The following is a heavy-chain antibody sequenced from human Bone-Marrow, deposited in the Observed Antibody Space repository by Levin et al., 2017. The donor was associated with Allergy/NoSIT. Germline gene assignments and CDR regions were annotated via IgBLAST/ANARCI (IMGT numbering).Heavy chain of an antibody. CDR1: GGSFSGYY. Sequence: PGGSLRLSCAVYGGSFSGYYWSWIRQPPGKGLEWIGEINHSGSTNYNPSLKSRVTISVDTSKNQFSLKLSSVTAADTAVYYCARTSTLYTVLRYFDWLWDYYFDYWGQGTLVTVSS. V-gene: IGHV4-34*01. CDR3: ARTSTLYTVLRYFDWLWDYYFDY. D-gene: IGHD3-9*01. CDR2: INHSGST. J-gene: IGHJ4*02.